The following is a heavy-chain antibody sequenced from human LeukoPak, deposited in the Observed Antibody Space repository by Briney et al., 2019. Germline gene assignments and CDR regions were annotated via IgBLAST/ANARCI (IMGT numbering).Heavy chain of an antibody. CDR1: GFTFTNAW. D-gene: IGHD3-10*01. J-gene: IGHJ4*02. CDR2: IKSKTDGETT. V-gene: IGHV3-15*01. CDR3: TTDLGTYYHGSQRLIPIDY. Sequence: GGSLRLSCVDSGFTFTNAWMSWVRQAPGKGLEWIGRIKSKTDGETTNYAEPVRGRFTISRDDSKSAVYLQMNSLKIEGTAVYYCTTDLGTYYHGSQRLIPIDYWGQGTLVTVSA.